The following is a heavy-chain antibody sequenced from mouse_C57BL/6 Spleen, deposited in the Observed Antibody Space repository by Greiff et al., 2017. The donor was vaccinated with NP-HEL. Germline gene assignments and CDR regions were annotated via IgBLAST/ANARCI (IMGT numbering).Heavy chain of an antibody. CDR3: VRHGVRYWYFDV. CDR2: IRSKSNNYAT. CDR1: GFSFNTYA. D-gene: IGHD2-14*01. V-gene: IGHV10-1*01. Sequence: EVQLVESGGGLVQPKGSLKLSCAASGFSFNTYAMNWVRQAPGKGLEWVARIRSKSNNYATYYADSVKDRFTISRDDSESMLYLQMNNLKTEDTAMYYCVRHGVRYWYFDVWGTGTTVTVSS. J-gene: IGHJ1*03.